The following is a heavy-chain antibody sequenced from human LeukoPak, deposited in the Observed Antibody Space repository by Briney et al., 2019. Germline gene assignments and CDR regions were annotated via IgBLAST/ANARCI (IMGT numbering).Heavy chain of an antibody. CDR3: ARRYSSSWYFDF. CDR1: GDSISSYY. D-gene: IGHD6-13*01. CDR2: IYYSGST. V-gene: IGHV4-59*01. J-gene: IGHJ4*02. Sequence: SETLSLTCTVSGDSISSYYWSWIRQPPGKGLEWIGYIYYSGSTDYNPSLRSRVTISGDTSKNQLSLKLRSVTAADTAVYYCARRYSSSWYFDFWGQGTLVTVSS.